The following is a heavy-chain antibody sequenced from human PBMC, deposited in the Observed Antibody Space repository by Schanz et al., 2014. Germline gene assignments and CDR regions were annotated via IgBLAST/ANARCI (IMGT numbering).Heavy chain of an antibody. J-gene: IGHJ4*02. CDR2: IGGSGDST. CDR3: AKHVRSLTGNDY. V-gene: IGHV3-23*01. CDR1: GFTFSNHA. Sequence: EVHLLESGGGLVQPGGSLRLSCAASGFTFSNHALSWVRQAPGKGLEWVSGIGGSGDSTHYADSVKGRFIISRDNSKNTLYLQVNSLRAEDTAVCDCAKHVRSLTGNDYWGQGTLVTVSS. D-gene: IGHD3-9*01.